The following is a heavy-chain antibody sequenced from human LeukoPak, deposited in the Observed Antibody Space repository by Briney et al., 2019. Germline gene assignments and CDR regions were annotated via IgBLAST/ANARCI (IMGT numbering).Heavy chain of an antibody. CDR3: ASAGWCSSTSCYPPNAFDI. Sequence: SETLSLTCTVSGGSISSYYRSWIRQPPGKGLEWIGYIYYSGSTNYNPSLKSRVTISVDTSKNQFSLELSSVTAADTAVYYCASAGWCSSTSCYPPNAFDIWGQGTMVTVSS. CDR2: IYYSGST. D-gene: IGHD2-2*01. V-gene: IGHV4-59*01. J-gene: IGHJ3*02. CDR1: GGSISSYY.